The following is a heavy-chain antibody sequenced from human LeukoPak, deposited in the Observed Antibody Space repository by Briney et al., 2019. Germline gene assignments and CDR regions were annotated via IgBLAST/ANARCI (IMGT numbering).Heavy chain of an antibody. D-gene: IGHD2-2*01. Sequence: SETLSLTCTVSGGSISSYYWSWIRQPPGKGLEWIGYIYYSGSTNYNPSLKSRVTISVDTSKNQFSLKLSFVTAADTAVYYCARAQFPRGIVVVPDSNWFDPWGQGTLVTVSS. V-gene: IGHV4-59*01. CDR3: ARAQFPRGIVVVPDSNWFDP. CDR1: GGSISSYY. CDR2: IYYSGST. J-gene: IGHJ5*02.